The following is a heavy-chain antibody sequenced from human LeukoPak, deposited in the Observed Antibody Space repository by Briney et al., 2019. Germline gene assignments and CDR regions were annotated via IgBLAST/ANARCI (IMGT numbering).Heavy chain of an antibody. CDR1: GYTFTGYY. V-gene: IGHV1-2*02. J-gene: IGHJ5*02. CDR2: INPKSGGT. D-gene: IGHD3-16*01. Sequence: ASVKVSCKASGYTFTGYYMHWVRQAPGQGLEWMGWINPKSGGTKYAQQFQGRVTMTRDTSISTAYMELSRLRSDDTAVFYCARDDGSNYANWFDPWGQGTLVTVSA. CDR3: ARDDGSNYANWFDP.